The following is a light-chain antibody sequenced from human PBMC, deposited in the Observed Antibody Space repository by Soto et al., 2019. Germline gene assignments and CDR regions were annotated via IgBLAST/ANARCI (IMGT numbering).Light chain of an antibody. CDR2: QVT. Sequence: QSALTQPPSASGSPGQSVTISCTGTSSDVGAYDFVSWFQQHPGKAPKLIIYQVTKRPSGVPYRFSGSKSGNTASLTVSGLQAEDEADYYCSSYTTSSTVVFGGGTKLTVL. CDR1: SSDVGAYDF. CDR3: SSYTTSSTVV. V-gene: IGLV2-8*01. J-gene: IGLJ2*01.